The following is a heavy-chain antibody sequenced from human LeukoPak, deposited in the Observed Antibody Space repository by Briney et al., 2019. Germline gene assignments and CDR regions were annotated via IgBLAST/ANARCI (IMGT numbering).Heavy chain of an antibody. D-gene: IGHD2-15*01. Sequence: PGGSLSLSCSASGFTITNYGMCWVRPAPGKGLEWVSSLSASGDGQIYAASVEGRFTISRDNSQNIWYLQMDSLRAEDTAVYDCAKWCRCHSGLSSWFDPRGQGTLVTVSS. V-gene: IGHV3-23*01. CDR3: AKWCRCHSGLSSWFDP. CDR2: LSASGDGQ. J-gene: IGHJ5*02. CDR1: GFTITNYG.